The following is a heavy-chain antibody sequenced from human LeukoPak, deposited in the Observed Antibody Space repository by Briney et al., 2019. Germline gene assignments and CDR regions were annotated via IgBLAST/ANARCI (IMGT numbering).Heavy chain of an antibody. Sequence: PSETLSLTCTVSGGSISSGGYYWSWVRQPPGKGLEWIGYIYYSGSTNYNPSLKSRVTISVDTSKNQFSLKLSSVTAADTAVYYCARLGDSTVPWGQGTLVTVSS. V-gene: IGHV4-61*08. J-gene: IGHJ4*02. CDR2: IYYSGST. CDR3: ARLGDSTVP. CDR1: GGSISSGGYY. D-gene: IGHD4-17*01.